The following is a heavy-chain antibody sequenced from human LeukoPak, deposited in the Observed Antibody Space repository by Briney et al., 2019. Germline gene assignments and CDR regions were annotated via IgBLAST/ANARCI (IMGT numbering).Heavy chain of an antibody. CDR2: IKQDGSEK. V-gene: IGHV3-7*01. CDR3: ARAGGYGNNLGFDP. Sequence: PGGSLRLSCAASGFTFSSYWMSWVRQAPGKGLEWVANIKQDGSEKYYVDSVKGRFTISRDNAKNSLYLQMNSLRAEDTAVYYCARAGGYGNNLGFDPWGQGTLVTVSS. J-gene: IGHJ5*02. CDR1: GFTFSSYW. D-gene: IGHD4-11*01.